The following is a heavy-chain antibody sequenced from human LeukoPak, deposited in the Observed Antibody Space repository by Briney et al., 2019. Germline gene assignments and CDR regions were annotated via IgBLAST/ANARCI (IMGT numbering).Heavy chain of an antibody. CDR1: GGSISSNIYY. J-gene: IGHJ6*03. CDR2: IYYSGST. Sequence: SETLSLTCTVSGGSISSNIYYWGWIRQPPGKGLEWIGNIYYSGSTYYNPSLKSRVTISVETSKNQFSLKLSSVTAADTAVYYCARVNWWPGSPGAYYYYMDVWGKGTTVTVPS. CDR3: ARVNWWPGSPGAYYYYMDV. V-gene: IGHV4-39*07. D-gene: IGHD2-8*02.